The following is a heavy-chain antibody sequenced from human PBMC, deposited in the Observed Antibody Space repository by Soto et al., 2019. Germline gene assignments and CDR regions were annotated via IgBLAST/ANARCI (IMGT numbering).Heavy chain of an antibody. CDR2: ISGSGDST. Sequence: EVQLWESGGGLVQPGGSLRLSCAASGSTFSSYAMSWVRQAPGKGLEWVSVISGSGDSTYYADSVKGRFTISRDNSKNTLWLQMNSLRAEDTAVYYCARELGYCSGGNCYMEGAFDIWGQGTMVTVSS. D-gene: IGHD2-15*01. V-gene: IGHV3-23*01. J-gene: IGHJ3*02. CDR1: GSTFSSYA. CDR3: ARELGYCSGGNCYMEGAFDI.